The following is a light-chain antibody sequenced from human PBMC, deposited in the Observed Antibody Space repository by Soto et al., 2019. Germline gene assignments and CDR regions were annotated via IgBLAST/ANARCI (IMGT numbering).Light chain of an antibody. CDR3: QHYGSSLSIT. CDR1: QSVSSNY. Sequence: ESVLTQSPGSLSLSPGERATLSCRASQSVSSNYLAWYQHKPDQAPRLLIYGASSRATGIPDRFSGSGSGTDFTLTISRLEPEDFAVYYCQHYGSSLSITFGQGTRLEIK. CDR2: GAS. V-gene: IGKV3-20*01. J-gene: IGKJ5*01.